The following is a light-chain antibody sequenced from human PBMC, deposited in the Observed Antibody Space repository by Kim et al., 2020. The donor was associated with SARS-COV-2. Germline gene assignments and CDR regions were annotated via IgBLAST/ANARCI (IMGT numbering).Light chain of an antibody. Sequence: DIQMTQYPSSMSASVGDTVTIRCRASQYINDWLAWYQQRPGKSPKLLIYVASTLENGVPSRFSGSGSGTDFTLTITNLQPEDFATYYCQQADSLPYTFGQGTKLEI. CDR2: VAS. J-gene: IGKJ2*01. V-gene: IGKV1-12*01. CDR3: QQADSLPYT. CDR1: QYINDW.